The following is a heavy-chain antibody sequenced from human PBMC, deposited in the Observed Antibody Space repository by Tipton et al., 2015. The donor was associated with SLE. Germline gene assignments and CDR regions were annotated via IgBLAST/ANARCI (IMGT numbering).Heavy chain of an antibody. CDR1: GYSFSSFW. V-gene: IGHV5-51*03. J-gene: IGHJ2*01. Sequence: QLVQSGAEVKKPGESLKISCKGAGYSFSSFWIGWVRQLPGKGLEWMGIIFPGDSETKYSPSFQGHVTFSADKSINTAYLEWSSLGAADTAVYYCARAYGGNSESYFGVWGRGTPVTVSS. CDR2: IFPGDSET. CDR3: ARAYGGNSESYFGV. D-gene: IGHD4-23*01.